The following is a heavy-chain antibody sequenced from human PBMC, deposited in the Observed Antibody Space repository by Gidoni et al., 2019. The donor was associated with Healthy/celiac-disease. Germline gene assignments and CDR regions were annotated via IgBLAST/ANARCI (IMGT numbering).Heavy chain of an antibody. CDR3: ARDPLVRGVITSQFDY. Sequence: QVQLVESGGGVVQPGRSLRLSCAASGFTFSSYAMHWVRQAPGKGLEWVAVISDEGSNKYYADSVKGRFTISRDNSKNTLYLQMNSLRAEDTAVYYCARDPLVRGVITSQFDYWGQGTLVTVSS. J-gene: IGHJ4*02. D-gene: IGHD3-10*01. CDR1: GFTFSSYA. CDR2: ISDEGSNK. V-gene: IGHV3-30*04.